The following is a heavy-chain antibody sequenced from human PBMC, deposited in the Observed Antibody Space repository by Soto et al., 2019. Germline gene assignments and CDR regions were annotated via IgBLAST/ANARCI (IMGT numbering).Heavy chain of an antibody. CDR1: GYTFTSYG. D-gene: IGHD3-3*01. J-gene: IGHJ5*02. CDR3: ARDLSRDYDFWSGYYPRFDP. Sequence: QVQLVQSGAEVKKPGASVKVACKASGYTFTSYGISWVRQAPGQGLEWMGWISAYNGNTNYAQKPPGRVTMTTDTSTSTAYMELRSLRSDDTAVYYCARDLSRDYDFWSGYYPRFDPWGQGTLVTVSS. V-gene: IGHV1-18*04. CDR2: ISAYNGNT.